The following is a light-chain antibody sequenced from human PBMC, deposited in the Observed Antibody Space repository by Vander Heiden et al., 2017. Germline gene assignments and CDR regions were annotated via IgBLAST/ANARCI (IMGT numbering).Light chain of an antibody. CDR2: GAS. J-gene: IGKJ2*01. Sequence: EVAMTQSPSTLSESPGERATLSCRASQSVNSNLAWYQQNPGKAPRLLIYGASTRETGIPARFSGRGSGTEVTLTISSLQSEDWAIYYGQKDNNWPRTFGQGTKREIK. CDR3: QKDNNWPRT. CDR1: QSVNSN. V-gene: IGKV3-15*01.